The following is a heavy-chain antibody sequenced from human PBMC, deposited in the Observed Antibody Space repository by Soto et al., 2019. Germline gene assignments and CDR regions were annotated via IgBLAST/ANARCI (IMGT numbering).Heavy chain of an antibody. CDR2: ISSSSSYI. D-gene: IGHD2-2*01. Sequence: GGSLRLSCAASGFTFSSYSMNWVRQAPGKGLEWVSSISSSSSYIYYADSVKGRFTISRDNAKNSLYLQMNSLRAEDTAVYYCARAKDIVVVPAAMFAFDIWGQGTMVT. CDR1: GFTFSSYS. V-gene: IGHV3-21*01. CDR3: ARAKDIVVVPAAMFAFDI. J-gene: IGHJ3*02.